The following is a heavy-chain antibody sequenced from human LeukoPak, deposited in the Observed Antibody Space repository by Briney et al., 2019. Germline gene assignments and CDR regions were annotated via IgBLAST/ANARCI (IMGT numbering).Heavy chain of an antibody. CDR1: GGSISLYC. CDR3: ARHGGSCSFDS. Sequence: SESLSLTCPVSGGSISLYCWSWVRQPPGKGLDCYGFIHNSWGTNYNPSLKSRITMSVDTSKTQFSLKLSSVTAADTGVYYCARHGGSCSFDSWGQGTLVTVSS. D-gene: IGHD2-15*01. CDR2: IHNSWGT. J-gene: IGHJ4*02. V-gene: IGHV4-59*08.